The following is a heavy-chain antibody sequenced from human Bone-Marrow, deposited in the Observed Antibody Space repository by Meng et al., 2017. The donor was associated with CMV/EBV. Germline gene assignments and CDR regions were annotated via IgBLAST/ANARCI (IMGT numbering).Heavy chain of an antibody. J-gene: IGHJ3*02. CDR2: ISYDGTYK. D-gene: IGHD1-20*01. Sequence: GESLKISCAASGFAFSSYAMHWVRQAPGKGLEWVALISYDGTYKYYADSVKGRFLIARDNSQNTLYLQMNSLRAEDTAVYYCAKEAPYNWKTFDIWGQGTRVTVSS. CDR1: GFAFSSYA. V-gene: IGHV3-30*04. CDR3: AKEAPYNWKTFDI.